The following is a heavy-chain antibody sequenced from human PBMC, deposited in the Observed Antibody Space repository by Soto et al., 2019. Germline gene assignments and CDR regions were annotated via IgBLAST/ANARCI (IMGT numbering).Heavy chain of an antibody. CDR3: ARESYYDILPRQDY. CDR1: GYTFTSYD. J-gene: IGHJ4*02. V-gene: IGHV1-69*04. CDR2: IIPILGIA. Sequence: SVKVSCKASGYTFTSYDINWVRQATGQGLEWMGRIIPILGIANYAQKFQGRVTITADKSTSTAYMELSSLRSEDTAVYYCARESYYDILPRQDYWGQGTLVTVSS. D-gene: IGHD3-9*01.